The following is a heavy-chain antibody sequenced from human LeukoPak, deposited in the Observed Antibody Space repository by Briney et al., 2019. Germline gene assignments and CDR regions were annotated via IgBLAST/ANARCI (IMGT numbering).Heavy chain of an antibody. CDR3: ARSYNSGWPYYFDY. Sequence: GGSLRLSCAASGFTFSRYGMSWVRQAPGMGLEWVSALSYSGGSTYYAASVKGRFTTSRDNSKDTLYLQMNSLRAEDTAVYYCARSYNSGWPYYFDYWGQGTLVTVSS. CDR2: LSYSGGST. J-gene: IGHJ4*02. D-gene: IGHD6-19*01. CDR1: GFTFSRYG. V-gene: IGHV3-23*01.